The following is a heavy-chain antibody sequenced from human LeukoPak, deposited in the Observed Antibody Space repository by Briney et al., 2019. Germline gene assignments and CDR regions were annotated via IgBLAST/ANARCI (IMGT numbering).Heavy chain of an antibody. J-gene: IGHJ3*02. D-gene: IGHD5-12*01. CDR2: IMSSSSTI. Sequence: GGPLRLPCAASGFTFSSYSMNWVRQAPGRGREGVSYIMSSSSTIYYADSVKSRFTISRDNAKNSLYLQMNSLRAEDTAVYYCARDPGYSGYDPDAFDIWGQGTMVTVSS. CDR1: GFTFSSYS. CDR3: ARDPGYSGYDPDAFDI. V-gene: IGHV3-48*04.